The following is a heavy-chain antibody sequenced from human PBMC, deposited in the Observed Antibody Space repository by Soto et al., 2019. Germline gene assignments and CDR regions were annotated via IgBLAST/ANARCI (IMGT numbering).Heavy chain of an antibody. CDR3: ATNVDTAIERYYFDY. D-gene: IGHD5-18*01. CDR2: ISYDGSNK. V-gene: IGHV3-30-3*01. CDR1: GFTFSSYA. Sequence: PGGSLRLSCAASGFTFSSYAMHWVRQAPGKGLEWVAVISYDGSNKYYADSVKGRFTISRDNSKNTLYLQMNSLRAEDTAVYYCATNVDTAIERYYFDYWGQGTLVTVYS. J-gene: IGHJ4*02.